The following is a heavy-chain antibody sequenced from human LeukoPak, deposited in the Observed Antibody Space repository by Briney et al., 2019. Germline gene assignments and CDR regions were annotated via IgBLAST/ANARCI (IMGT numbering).Heavy chain of an antibody. V-gene: IGHV3-23*01. J-gene: IGHJ4*02. Sequence: PGGSLRLSCAASGFTFSSYAMSWVRQAPGKGLEWVSAISGSGGSTYYADSVKGRFTISRDNSKNTLYLQMNSLRAEDTAAYYCAKGAEEVLWFGELLPHFDYWGQGTLVTVSS. CDR3: AKGAEEVLWFGELLPHFDY. CDR1: GFTFSSYA. D-gene: IGHD3-10*01. CDR2: ISGSGGST.